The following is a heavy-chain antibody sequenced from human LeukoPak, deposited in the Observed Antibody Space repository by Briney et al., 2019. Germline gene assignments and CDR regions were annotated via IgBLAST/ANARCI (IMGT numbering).Heavy chain of an antibody. V-gene: IGHV1-69*01. CDR1: GGTFSSYA. CDR2: IIPIFSTA. J-gene: IGHJ4*02. D-gene: IGHD5-18*01. Sequence: ASVKVSCKASGGTFSSYAISWVRQAPGQGLEWMGGIIPIFSTANYAQKFQGRVTITADESTSTAYMELSSLRSEDTAVYYCARVPGYSYDPPFDYWGQGTLVTVSS. CDR3: ARVPGYSYDPPFDY.